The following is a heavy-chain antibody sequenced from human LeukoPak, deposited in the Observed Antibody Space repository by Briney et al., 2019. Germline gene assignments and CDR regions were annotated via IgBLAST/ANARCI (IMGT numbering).Heavy chain of an antibody. CDR2: INPSGGST. Sequence: GASVKVSCKASGYTFNSYYMHWVRQAPGQGLEGMGIINPSGGSTSYSQKFQGRVTMTRDTSTSTVYMELSSLRSEDTAVYSCAREVEVVAASAFDIWGQGTMVTVSS. D-gene: IGHD2-15*01. CDR3: AREVEVVAASAFDI. J-gene: IGHJ3*02. V-gene: IGHV1-46*02. CDR1: GYTFNSYY.